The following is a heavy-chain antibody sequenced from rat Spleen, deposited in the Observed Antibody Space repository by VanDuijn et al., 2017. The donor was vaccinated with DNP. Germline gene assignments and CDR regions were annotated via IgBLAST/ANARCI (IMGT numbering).Heavy chain of an antibody. CDR3: VREDKGVDA. V-gene: IGHV4-2*01. D-gene: IGHD2-2*01. J-gene: IGHJ4*01. CDR2: INKDSSII. CDR1: GFIFNDYW. Sequence: EVKFVESGGGLVQPGRSLKLSCAASGFIFNDYWMGWVRQAPGKGLEWIGQINKDSSIIKYIPSLKDKFTITRDNAQNTLYLQMSKLGSEDTAIYYCVREDKGVDAWGQGVSVTVSS.